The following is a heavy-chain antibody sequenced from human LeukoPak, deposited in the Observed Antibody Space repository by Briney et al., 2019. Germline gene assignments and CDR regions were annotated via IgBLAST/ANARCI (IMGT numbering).Heavy chain of an antibody. Sequence: GGSLRLSCEVSGFVFEDYTMHWFRQGPGKGLEWVSLITWDAGRTNYADSVKGRFTISRDNAKNSLYLQMNSLRAEDTAVYYCAELGITMIGGVWGKGTTVTISS. CDR3: AELGITMIGGV. D-gene: IGHD3-10*02. V-gene: IGHV3-43D*03. CDR2: ITWDAGRT. CDR1: GFVFEDYT. J-gene: IGHJ6*04.